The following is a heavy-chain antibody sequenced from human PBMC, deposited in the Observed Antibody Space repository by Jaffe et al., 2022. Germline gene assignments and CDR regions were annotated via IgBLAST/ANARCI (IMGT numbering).Heavy chain of an antibody. CDR2: IYHSGST. D-gene: IGHD3-22*01. Sequence: QVQLQESGPGLVKPSETLSLTCAVSGYSISSGYYWGWIRQPPGKGLEWIGSIYHSGSTYYNPSLKSRVTISVDTSKNQFSLKLSSVTAADTAVYYCARGDDSKDGEDFDYWGQGTLVTVSS. J-gene: IGHJ4*02. CDR3: ARGDDSKDGEDFDY. V-gene: IGHV4-38-2*01. CDR1: GYSISSGYY.